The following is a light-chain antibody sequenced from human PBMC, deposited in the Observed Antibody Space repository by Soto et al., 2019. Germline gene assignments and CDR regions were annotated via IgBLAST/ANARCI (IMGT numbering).Light chain of an antibody. J-gene: IGKJ1*01. CDR1: QSISNN. CDR3: QQYNNWPPWT. V-gene: IGKV3-15*01. Sequence: ILMTQSPATLSVSPGARATLSCRASQSISNNLAWYQQKPGQAPRRLIYDASTRATGIPARFSGSGSGTEFTLTISGLQSEDFAVYYCQQYNNWPPWTFGQGTKVEIK. CDR2: DAS.